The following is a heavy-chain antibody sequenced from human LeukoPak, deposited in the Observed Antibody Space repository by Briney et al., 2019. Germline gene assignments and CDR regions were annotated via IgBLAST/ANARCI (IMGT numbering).Heavy chain of an antibody. Sequence: SETLSLTCTVSGGSISSSSYYWGWIRQPPGKGLEWIGSIYYSGSTYYNPSLKSRVTISVDTSKNQSSLKLSSVTAADTAVYYCANSGYIAARPETNDYWGQGTLVTVSS. V-gene: IGHV4-39*01. D-gene: IGHD6-6*01. J-gene: IGHJ4*02. CDR1: GGSISSSSYY. CDR2: IYYSGST. CDR3: ANSGYIAARPETNDY.